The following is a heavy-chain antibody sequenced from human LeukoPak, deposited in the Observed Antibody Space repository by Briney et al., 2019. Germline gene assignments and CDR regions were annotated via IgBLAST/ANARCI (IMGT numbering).Heavy chain of an antibody. CDR2: FYYSGAT. J-gene: IGHJ4*02. V-gene: IGHV4-38-2*01. D-gene: IGHD3-10*01. CDR3: ARGSGSYSSNLDY. Sequence: GSLRLSCAASGFTFSSYSMNWVRQAPGKGLEWIGSFYYSGATYYNPSLKSRVAISVDTSKNQFSLKLNSVTAADTAMYYCARGSGSYSSNLDYWGQGTLVTVSS. CDR1: GFTFSSYS.